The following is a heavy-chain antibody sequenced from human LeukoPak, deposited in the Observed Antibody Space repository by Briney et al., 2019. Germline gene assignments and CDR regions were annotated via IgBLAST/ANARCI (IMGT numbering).Heavy chain of an antibody. CDR2: ISSDGNTI. CDR1: GFTFSSYW. Sequence: GGSLRLSCAASGFTFSSYWMHWVRQAPGKGLVWISGISSDGNTINYADSVKGRFTISRDNAKNTLYLQMNSLRAEDTAVFYCLAGYYYNDMDVWGKGTTVTVSS. J-gene: IGHJ6*03. D-gene: IGHD6-19*01. CDR3: LAGYYYNDMDV. V-gene: IGHV3-74*01.